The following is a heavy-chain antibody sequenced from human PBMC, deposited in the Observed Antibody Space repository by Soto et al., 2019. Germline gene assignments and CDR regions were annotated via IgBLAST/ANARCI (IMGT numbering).Heavy chain of an antibody. CDR1: GFTFSSYG. Sequence: PGGSLRLSCAASGFTFSSYGMHWVRQAPGKGLEWVAVISYDGSNKYYADSVKGRFTISRDNSKNTLYLQMNSLRAEDTAVYYCAKTTFYSSGYNWFDPWGQGTLVTVSS. CDR2: ISYDGSNK. V-gene: IGHV3-30*18. J-gene: IGHJ5*02. D-gene: IGHD6-19*01. CDR3: AKTTFYSSGYNWFDP.